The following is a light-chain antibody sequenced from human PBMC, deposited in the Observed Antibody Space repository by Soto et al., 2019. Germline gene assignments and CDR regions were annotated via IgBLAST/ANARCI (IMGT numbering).Light chain of an antibody. J-gene: IGLJ2*01. CDR3: ASYTISSTVI. Sequence: QSALTQPASVSGSPGQSITISCTGPSSDVGGYNYVSWYQQHPGKAPQLMIYEVSNRPSGVSNRFSGSKSGNTASLTISGLQAEDEADYYCASYTISSTVIFGGGTKLTVL. CDR2: EVS. CDR1: SSDVGGYNY. V-gene: IGLV2-14*01.